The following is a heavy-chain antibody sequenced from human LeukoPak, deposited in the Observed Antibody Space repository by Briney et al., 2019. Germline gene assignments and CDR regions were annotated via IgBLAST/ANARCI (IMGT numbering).Heavy chain of an antibody. CDR3: AKDSHTVTTRYDAFDI. D-gene: IGHD4-17*01. Sequence: GGSLRLSCAASGFTFSSYAMSWVRQAPGKGLEWVSAISGSGGSTYYADSVKGRFTISRDNSKNTLYLQMNSLRAEDTAVYYCAKDSHTVTTRYDAFDIWGQGTMVTVSS. CDR2: ISGSGGST. V-gene: IGHV3-23*01. CDR1: GFTFSSYA. J-gene: IGHJ3*02.